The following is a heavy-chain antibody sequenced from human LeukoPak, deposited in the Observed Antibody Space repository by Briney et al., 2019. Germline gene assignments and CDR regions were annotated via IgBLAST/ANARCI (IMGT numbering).Heavy chain of an antibody. D-gene: IGHD3-16*01. CDR1: GGSFSGYY. J-gene: IGHJ5*02. Sequence: SETLSLTCAVYGGSFSGYYWSWIRQPPGKGLEWIGEINHSGSTNYNPSLRSRVTISVDTSKNQFSLKLSSVTAADTAVYYCARASVEFGWFDPWGQGTLVTVSS. CDR3: ARASVEFGWFDP. V-gene: IGHV4-34*01. CDR2: INHSGST.